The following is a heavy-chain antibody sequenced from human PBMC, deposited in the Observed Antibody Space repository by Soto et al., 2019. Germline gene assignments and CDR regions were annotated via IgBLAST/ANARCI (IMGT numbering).Heavy chain of an antibody. Sequence: GGSLRLSCAASGFTFSSYSMNWVRQAPGKGLEWVSSISSSSSYIYYADSVKGRFTISRDNAKNSLYLQMNSLRAEDTAVYYCARDEYYDSSGYSPFDYWGQGTLVTVSS. V-gene: IGHV3-21*01. D-gene: IGHD3-22*01. CDR2: ISSSSSYI. CDR1: GFTFSSYS. CDR3: ARDEYYDSSGYSPFDY. J-gene: IGHJ4*02.